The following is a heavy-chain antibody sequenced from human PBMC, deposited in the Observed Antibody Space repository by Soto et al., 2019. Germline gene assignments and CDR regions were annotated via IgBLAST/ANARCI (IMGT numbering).Heavy chain of an antibody. V-gene: IGHV1-2*02. Sequence: GASVKVSCKASGYTFTGYYMHWVRQAPGQGLEWMGWINPNSGGTNYAQKFQGRVTMTRDTSISTAYMELSRLRSDDTAVYYCARVSILTGLLWFGELSPYYYGMDVWGQGTTVTVS. CDR3: ARVSILTGLLWFGELSPYYYGMDV. D-gene: IGHD3-10*01. CDR1: GYTFTGYY. J-gene: IGHJ6*02. CDR2: INPNSGGT.